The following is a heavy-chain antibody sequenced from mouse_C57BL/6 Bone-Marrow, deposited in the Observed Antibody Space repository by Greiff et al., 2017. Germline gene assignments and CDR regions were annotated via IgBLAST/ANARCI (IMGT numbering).Heavy chain of an antibody. D-gene: IGHD2-5*01. CDR1: GFNFTDYY. CDR3: TQAYYSNYPY. J-gene: IGHJ4*01. V-gene: IGHV14-4*01. Sequence: VQLQQSGAELVRPGASVKLSCTASGFNFTDYYMHWVKQRPEQGLEWIGWIDPENGDTKYASKFQGKSTITADTSSNTAYLQLSSLTSEDTAVYYCTQAYYSNYPYWGQGTAATVAS. CDR2: IDPENGDT.